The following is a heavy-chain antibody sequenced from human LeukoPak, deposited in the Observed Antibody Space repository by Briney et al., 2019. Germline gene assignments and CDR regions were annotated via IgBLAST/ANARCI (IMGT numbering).Heavy chain of an antibody. Sequence: PGGSLRLSCAASGFTFSGSTMNWVRQAPGKGLEWVSFISTSSSYIYYADSVRGRFTISRDNAKNSLYLQMNSLRAEDTAVYYCARDLGYSSGPNYWGQGTRVTVSS. CDR3: ARDLGYSSGPNY. V-gene: IGHV3-21*01. J-gene: IGHJ4*02. D-gene: IGHD6-19*01. CDR2: ISTSSSYI. CDR1: GFTFSGST.